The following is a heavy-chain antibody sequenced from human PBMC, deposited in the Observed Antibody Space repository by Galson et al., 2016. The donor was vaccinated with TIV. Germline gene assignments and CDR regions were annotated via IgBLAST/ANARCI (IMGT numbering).Heavy chain of an antibody. V-gene: IGHV4-38-2*02. J-gene: IGHJ6*02. D-gene: IGHD4-17*01. CDR3: IREGSTVTMHHYFGMDV. CDR1: GYAIKSGYY. CDR2: IYESGTT. Sequence: ETLSLTCAVSGYAIKSGYYWGWIRQPPGKGLQWIGSIYESGTTYSNPSLKSRLTMSVDTSKNQFSLKLSSVTAADTAVYYCIREGSTVTMHHYFGMDVWGQGTSVTVSS.